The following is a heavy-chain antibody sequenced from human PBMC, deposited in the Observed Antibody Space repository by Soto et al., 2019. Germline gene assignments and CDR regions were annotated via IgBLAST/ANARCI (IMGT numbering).Heavy chain of an antibody. CDR2: VNSDESSR. CDR3: GLFNITSGYDY. Sequence: EVQLVESGGDLVQPGGSLRLSCAASGFSFSGYWMHWVRQAPGKGLVWVSRVNSDESSRSYADAVKGRFTISRDNAKNILYLQMTSVRVEDTAVYYCGLFNITSGYDYWGQGTLVTVSS. D-gene: IGHD2-2*03. CDR1: GFSFSGYW. J-gene: IGHJ4*02. V-gene: IGHV3-74*01.